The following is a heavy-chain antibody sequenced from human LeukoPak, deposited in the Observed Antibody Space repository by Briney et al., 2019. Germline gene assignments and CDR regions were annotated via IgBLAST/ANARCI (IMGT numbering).Heavy chain of an antibody. J-gene: IGHJ6*03. V-gene: IGHV1-69*05. CDR2: IIPIFGTA. CDR3: ARGLRFLEWLFPPYYYYYMDV. CDR1: GGTFSSYA. D-gene: IGHD3-3*01. Sequence: SVKVSCKASGGTFSSYANSWVRPAPGQGLEWMGGIIPIFGTANYAQKFQSRVTITTDESTSTAYMELSSLRSEDTAVYYCARGLRFLEWLFPPYYYYYMDVWGKGTTVTVSS.